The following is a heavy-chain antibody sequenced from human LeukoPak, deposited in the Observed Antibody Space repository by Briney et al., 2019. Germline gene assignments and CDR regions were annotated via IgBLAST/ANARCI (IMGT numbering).Heavy chain of an antibody. CDR2: ISHDGRNQ. D-gene: IGHD6-19*01. J-gene: IGHJ3*01. Sequence: PGRSLRLSCAASGFDFSTYGLHWVRRAPGKGLEWVALISHDGRNQYYVDSVKGRLTISRDNYKKTMYLEMESLRAEDTAVYYCAKVDRSGWYIDAFAVWGQGTMVTVSS. CDR3: AKVDRSGWYIDAFAV. CDR1: GFDFSTYG. V-gene: IGHV3-30*18.